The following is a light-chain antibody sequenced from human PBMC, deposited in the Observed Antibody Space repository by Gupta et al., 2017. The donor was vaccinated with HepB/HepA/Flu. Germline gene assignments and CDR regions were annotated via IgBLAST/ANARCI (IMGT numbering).Light chain of an antibody. V-gene: IGLV1-40*01. CDR2: GNS. CDR3: QSYDSSLSGVV. J-gene: IGLJ2*01. CDR1: SSKIGAGYD. Sequence: QSVLTQPPSVSGAPGQRVTISCTGSSSKIGAGYDVHWYQQLPGTAPKLLIYGNSKRPSGVPNRFSGSKSGTSASLAITGLQAEDEADYYGQSYDSSLSGVVFGGGTKLTVL.